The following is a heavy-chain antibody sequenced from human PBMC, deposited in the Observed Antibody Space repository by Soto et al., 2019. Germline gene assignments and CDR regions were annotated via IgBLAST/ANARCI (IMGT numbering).Heavy chain of an antibody. CDR3: ARWDNGYDF. CDR2: IKHDGSER. D-gene: IGHD5-12*01. V-gene: IGHV3-7*01. J-gene: IGHJ4*02. CDR1: GFTISSYW. Sequence: EVQLVESGGTLVQPGESLRLSCAASGFTISSYWMSWVRQAPGKGLEWVANIKHDGSERYYMGSVNGRFTISRDNAQNSLYLQMSSLTVEDTAVYYCARWDNGYDFGGQGTLVTISS.